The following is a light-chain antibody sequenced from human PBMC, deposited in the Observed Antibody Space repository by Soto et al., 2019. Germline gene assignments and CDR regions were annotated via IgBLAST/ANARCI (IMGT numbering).Light chain of an antibody. CDR2: EVT. V-gene: IGLV2-8*01. CDR1: SSDIGGYNY. CDR3: SSYAGSNNLYV. J-gene: IGLJ1*01. Sequence: ALTQPPSASGSPGQSVTISCTGTSSDIGGYNYVSWYQQHPGKAPKLMIYEVTKRPSGVPDRFSGSRSGNTASLTVSGLQAEDEADYYCSSYAGSNNLYVFGTGTKLTVL.